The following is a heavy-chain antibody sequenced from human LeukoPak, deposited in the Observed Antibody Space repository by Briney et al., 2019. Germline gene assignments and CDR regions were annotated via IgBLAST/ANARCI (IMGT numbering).Heavy chain of an antibody. V-gene: IGHV3-20*04. CDR3: ARDLVSGSSFDY. J-gene: IGHJ4*02. CDR1: RFTCDGYG. D-gene: IGHD1-26*01. CDR2: INWTGGNT. Sequence: GDLRPSCAASRFTCDGYGLRWVRQELEKELDWASGINWTGGNTGYADSVKGRFTISSDNAKNSLYLQMNSLRPEDTAVYYCARDLVSGSSFDYWGQGTLVTVSS.